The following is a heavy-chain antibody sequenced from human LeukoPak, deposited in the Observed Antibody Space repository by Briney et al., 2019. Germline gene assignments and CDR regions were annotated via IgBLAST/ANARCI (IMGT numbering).Heavy chain of an antibody. Sequence: GGSLRLSCAASGFTFSRYSMHWVRQAPGKGLEWVSAISGSGGSTYYADSVKGRFTISRDNSKNTLYLQMNSLRAEDTAVYYCAKVWQWLVTGGFDYWGQGTLVTVSS. CDR3: AKVWQWLVTGGFDY. D-gene: IGHD6-19*01. J-gene: IGHJ4*02. CDR2: ISGSGGST. V-gene: IGHV3-23*01. CDR1: GFTFSRYS.